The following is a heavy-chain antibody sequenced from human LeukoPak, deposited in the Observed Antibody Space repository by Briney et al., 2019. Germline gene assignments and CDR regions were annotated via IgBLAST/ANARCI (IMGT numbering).Heavy chain of an antibody. V-gene: IGHV3-48*03. CDR3: ARGFSYYMDV. CDR2: ISSSSSTI. D-gene: IGHD3-3*01. CDR1: GFPVNKYE. Sequence: GGSLRLSCAASGFPVNKYEMHWVRQAPGKGMEWVSYISSSSSTIYYADSVKGRFTISRDNAKNSLYLQMNSLRAEDTAVYYCARGFSYYMDVWGKGTTVTVSS. J-gene: IGHJ6*03.